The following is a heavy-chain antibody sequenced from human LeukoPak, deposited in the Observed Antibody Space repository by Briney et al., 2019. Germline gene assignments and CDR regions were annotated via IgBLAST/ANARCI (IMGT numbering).Heavy chain of an antibody. CDR1: GGSISSYY. V-gene: IGHV4-4*07. CDR2: IYTSGST. Sequence: SETLSLTCTVSGGSISSYYWSWIRQPAGKGLEWIGRIYTSGSTNYNPSLKSRVTMSVDTSKNQLSLKLSSVTAADTAVYYCARGSSWYFPYYFDYWGQGTLVTVSS. D-gene: IGHD6-13*01. J-gene: IGHJ4*02. CDR3: ARGSSWYFPYYFDY.